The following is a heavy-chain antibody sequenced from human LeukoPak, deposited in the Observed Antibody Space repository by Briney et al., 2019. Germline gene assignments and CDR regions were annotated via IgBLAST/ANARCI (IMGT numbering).Heavy chain of an antibody. V-gene: IGHV3-23*01. J-gene: IGHJ3*02. D-gene: IGHD6-13*01. CDR3: AKVRLYSSSWYPDAFDI. CDR1: GFTFSSYA. Sequence: SGGSLRLSCAASGFTFSSYAMSWVRQAPGKGLEWVSAIDTSSGGSTYYADSVKGRFTISRDNSKNTLYLQMNSLRAEDTAVYYCAKVRLYSSSWYPDAFDIWGQGTMVTVSS. CDR2: IDTSSGGST.